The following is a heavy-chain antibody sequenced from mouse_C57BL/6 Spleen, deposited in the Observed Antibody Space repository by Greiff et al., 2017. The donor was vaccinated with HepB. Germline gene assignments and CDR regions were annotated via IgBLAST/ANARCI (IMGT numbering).Heavy chain of an antibody. Sequence: EVQVVESGGGLVKPGGSLKLSCAASGFTFSDYGMHWVRQVPEKGLEWVAYISCGSSTIYYADTVKGRFTISRDNAKNTLFLQMTSLRSEDTAMYYCAKGSKGPTCYDMDYWGQGTSVTVSS. CDR2: ISCGSSTI. CDR1: GFTFSDYG. D-gene: IGHD5-5*01. V-gene: IGHV5-17*01. CDR3: AKGSKGPTCYDMDY. J-gene: IGHJ4*01.